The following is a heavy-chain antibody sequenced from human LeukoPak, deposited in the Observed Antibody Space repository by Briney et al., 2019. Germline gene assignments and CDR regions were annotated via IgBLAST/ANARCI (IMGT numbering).Heavy chain of an antibody. CDR2: INPPGSEV. Sequence: PGGSLRLSCAASGFSFSDYWMTWVRQAPGKGLEWVAIINPPGSEVWYVDSVKGRFTISRDNAKNSQYLQMNSLKTEDTAVYFCTRVAIVATISAYWGQGTLVTVSS. J-gene: IGHJ4*02. D-gene: IGHD5-12*01. CDR1: GFSFSDYW. CDR3: TRVAIVATISAY. V-gene: IGHV3-7*03.